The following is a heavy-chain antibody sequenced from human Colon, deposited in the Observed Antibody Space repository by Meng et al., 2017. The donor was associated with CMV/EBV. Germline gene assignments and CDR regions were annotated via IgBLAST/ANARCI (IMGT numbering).Heavy chain of an antibody. J-gene: IGHJ4*02. CDR2: ISNDGSKR. Sequence: GGSLRLSCAGSGFIFRTYAMHWVRQAPGKGLEWVAVISNDGSKRYYADSVKGRFTISRDNSRNTLSLQMNSLTLEDTAVYYCAADFWIGAGYWGQGALVTVSS. CDR1: GFIFRTYA. D-gene: IGHD3-3*01. V-gene: IGHV3-30-3*01. CDR3: AADFWIGAGY.